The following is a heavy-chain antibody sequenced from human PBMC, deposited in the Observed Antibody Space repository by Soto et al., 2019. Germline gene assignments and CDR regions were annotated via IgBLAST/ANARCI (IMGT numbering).Heavy chain of an antibody. D-gene: IGHD6-19*01. CDR3: ARDRLAVAVFDY. J-gene: IGHJ4*02. CDR2: IYYSGST. Sequence: LSLTCTVSGGSISSGDYYWSWIRQPPGKGLEWIGYIYYSGSTYYNPSLKSRVTISVDTSKNQFSLKLSSVTAADTAVYYCARDRLAVAVFDYWGQGTLVTVSS. CDR1: GGSISSGDYY. V-gene: IGHV4-30-4*01.